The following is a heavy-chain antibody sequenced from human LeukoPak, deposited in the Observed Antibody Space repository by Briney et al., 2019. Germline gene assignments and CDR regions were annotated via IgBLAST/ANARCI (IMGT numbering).Heavy chain of an antibody. CDR3: AKADTGMVLSGGRAGTIDS. CDR2: INGGGYTT. V-gene: IGHV3-23*01. Sequence: PGGSLRLSCAASGFTFTNCAMTWVRQAPGKGLEWVSAINGGGYTTYYADSVKGRFTISRDNSKNTLYLHMDSLRAEDTAVYYCAKADTGMVLSGGRAGTIDSWGQGTLVTVSS. J-gene: IGHJ4*02. D-gene: IGHD5-18*01. CDR1: GFTFTNCA.